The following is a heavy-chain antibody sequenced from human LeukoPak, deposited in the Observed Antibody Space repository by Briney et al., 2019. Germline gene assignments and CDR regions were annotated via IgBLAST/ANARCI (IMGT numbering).Heavy chain of an antibody. Sequence: SETLSLTCTVSGDSISSSSYYWGWIRQPPGKGLEWIGSIYYSGSTYYNPSLKSRVTISVDTSKNQFSLKLSSVTAADTAKYYCTTDKGPYSGSWYPNWFDPWGQGTLVTVSS. J-gene: IGHJ5*02. D-gene: IGHD6-13*01. CDR1: GDSISSSSYY. V-gene: IGHV4-39*07. CDR3: TTDKGPYSGSWYPNWFDP. CDR2: IYYSGST.